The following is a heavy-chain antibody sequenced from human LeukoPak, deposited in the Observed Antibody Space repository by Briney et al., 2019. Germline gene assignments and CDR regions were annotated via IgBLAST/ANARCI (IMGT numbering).Heavy chain of an antibody. Sequence: PSETLSLTCTVSGGSISSHEYYWGWFRQPPGKGLEWIGSVFYSGSSYLNPSLKSRVTISVDTSKNQFSLKLSSVTAADTAVYYCARSTYYYDSSGYYLNPFDYWGQGTLVTVSS. J-gene: IGHJ4*02. V-gene: IGHV4-39*01. CDR2: VFYSGSS. CDR3: ARSTYYYDSSGYYLNPFDY. D-gene: IGHD3-22*01. CDR1: GGSISSHEYY.